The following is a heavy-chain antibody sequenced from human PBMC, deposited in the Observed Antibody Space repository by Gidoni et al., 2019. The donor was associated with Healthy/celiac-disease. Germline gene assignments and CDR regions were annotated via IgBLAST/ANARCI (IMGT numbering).Heavy chain of an antibody. Sequence: QVQLVESGGGVVQPGRSLRLSCAASGFTFSSYAMHWVRQAPGKGLEWVAVISYDGSNKYYADSVKGRFTISRDNSKNTLYLQMNSLRAEDTAVYYCAREGSGWYEGNFDYWGQGTLVTVSS. CDR2: ISYDGSNK. CDR3: AREGSGWYEGNFDY. J-gene: IGHJ4*02. V-gene: IGHV3-30-3*01. D-gene: IGHD6-19*01. CDR1: GFTFSSYA.